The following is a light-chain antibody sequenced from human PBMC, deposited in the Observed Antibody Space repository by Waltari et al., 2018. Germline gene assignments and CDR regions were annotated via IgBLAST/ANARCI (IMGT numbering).Light chain of an antibody. J-gene: IGLJ2*01. CDR3: WLYYSGAQV. CDR1: TGAFTSGPF. Sequence: QAVVTQEPSLTVFPGGTVPPTRASITGAFTSGPFPHWFQQKPGQAPKTLIYDTNNKLSWTPARFSGSLAGGKAALTLSGAQPEDEAEYYCWLYYSGAQVFGGGTRLTVL. CDR2: DTN. V-gene: IGLV7-43*01.